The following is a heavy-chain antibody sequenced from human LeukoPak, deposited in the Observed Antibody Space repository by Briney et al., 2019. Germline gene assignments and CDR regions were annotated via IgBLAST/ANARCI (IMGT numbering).Heavy chain of an antibody. V-gene: IGHV3-7*01. CDR3: ARHNGRAAAGTSGD. CDR2: IKQDGSEK. Sequence: GGSLKLSCAASGFTFSSYWMSWVRQAPGKGLEWVANIKQDGSEKYYVDSVKGRFTISRDNAKNSLYLQMNSLRAEDTAVYYCARHNGRAAAGTSGDWGQGTLVTVSS. CDR1: GFTFSSYW. J-gene: IGHJ4*02. D-gene: IGHD6-13*01.